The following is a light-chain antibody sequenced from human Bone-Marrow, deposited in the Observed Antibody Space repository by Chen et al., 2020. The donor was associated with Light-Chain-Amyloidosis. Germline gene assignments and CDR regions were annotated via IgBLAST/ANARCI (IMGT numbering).Light chain of an antibody. CDR1: SSDVGGDNH. CDR2: EVT. Sequence: QSALTQPASVSCSPVQSITISCTGTSSDVGGDNHVSWYQQHPDKAPKLMIYEVTNRPPWVPDRFSGSKSDNTASLTISGLQTEDEADYFCSSYTITNTLVFGSGTRVTVL. J-gene: IGLJ1*01. V-gene: IGLV2-14*01. CDR3: SSYTITNTLV.